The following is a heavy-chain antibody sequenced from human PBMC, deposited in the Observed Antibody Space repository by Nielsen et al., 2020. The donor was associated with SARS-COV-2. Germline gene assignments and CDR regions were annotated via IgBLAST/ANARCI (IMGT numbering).Heavy chain of an antibody. CDR2: IDPDGSFT. CDR1: GYSFSNFW. Sequence: GGSLRLSCKGSGYSFSNFWISWVRQMHGKGLEWVGRIDPDGSFTNYGPSFQGHVTISAEKSINTAYLQWNSPKASDSAMYYCARGDWVPRQYYYTDVWGKGTTVTVSS. J-gene: IGHJ6*04. CDR3: ARGDWVPRQYYYTDV. D-gene: IGHD3-3*01. V-gene: IGHV5-10-1*01.